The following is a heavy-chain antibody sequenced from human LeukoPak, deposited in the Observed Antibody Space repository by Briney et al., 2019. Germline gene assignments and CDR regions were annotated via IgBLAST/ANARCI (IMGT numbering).Heavy chain of an antibody. V-gene: IGHV4-39*07. Sequence: PSETLSLTCTVSGGSISSSSYYWGWIRQPPGKGLEWIGSIYYSGSTYYNPSLKSRVTISVDTSKNQFSLKLSSVTAADTAVYYCAGLPTLAWFGETIWGQGTPVTVTS. CDR1: GGSISSSSYY. CDR2: IYYSGST. J-gene: IGHJ4*02. CDR3: AGLPTLAWFGETI. D-gene: IGHD3-10*01.